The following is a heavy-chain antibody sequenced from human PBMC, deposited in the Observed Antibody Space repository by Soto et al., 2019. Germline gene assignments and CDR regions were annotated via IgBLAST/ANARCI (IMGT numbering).Heavy chain of an antibody. D-gene: IGHD3-3*02. J-gene: IGHJ4*02. CDR2: ISGSGGST. CDR3: AKLAWTGVHRRVYFDY. Sequence: GGSLRISCAASGFTFSSYAMSWVRQAPGKGLEWVSAISGSGGSTYYADSVKGRFTISRDNSKNTLYLQMNSLRAEDTAVYYCAKLAWTGVHRRVYFDYWGQGTLVTVSS. CDR1: GFTFSSYA. V-gene: IGHV3-23*01.